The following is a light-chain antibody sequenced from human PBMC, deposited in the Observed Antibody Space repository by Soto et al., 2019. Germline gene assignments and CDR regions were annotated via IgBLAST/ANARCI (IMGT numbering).Light chain of an antibody. CDR1: RSNIGSNT. CDR3: AAWDDSLNGSYV. Sequence: QSALTQPPSTSGTPGQRVTISCSGSRSNIGSNTVTWYQQLPGTAPKLLIYSNNQRPSGVPDRFSGSKSGTSASLAISGLQSGDEADYYCAAWDDSLNGSYVFGTGTKVTVL. V-gene: IGLV1-44*01. J-gene: IGLJ1*01. CDR2: SNN.